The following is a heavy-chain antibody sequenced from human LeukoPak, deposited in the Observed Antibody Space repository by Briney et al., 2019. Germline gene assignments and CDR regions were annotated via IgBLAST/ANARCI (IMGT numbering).Heavy chain of an antibody. D-gene: IGHD6-13*01. J-gene: IGHJ6*03. CDR1: GFTFGDYA. V-gene: IGHV3-49*04. CDR3: TLDIAAAAKPGNYYYYYMDV. Sequence: PSGGSLRLSCTASGFTFGDYAMSWVRQAPGKGLEWVGFIRSKAYGWTTEYAASVKGRFTISRDDSKSIAYLQMNSLKTEDTAVYYCTLDIAAAAKPGNYYYYYMDVWGKGTTVTVSS. CDR2: IRSKAYGWTT.